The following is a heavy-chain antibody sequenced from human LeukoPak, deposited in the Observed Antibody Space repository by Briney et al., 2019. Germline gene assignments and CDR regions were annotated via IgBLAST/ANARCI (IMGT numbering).Heavy chain of an antibody. Sequence: SGSGGSTYYADSVKGRFTISRDNSKNTLYLQMNSLRAGDTAVYYCARGGGIAAAGTGNIDYWGQGTLVTVSS. V-gene: IGHV3-23*01. J-gene: IGHJ4*02. CDR2: SGSGGST. CDR3: ARGGGIAAAGTGNIDY. D-gene: IGHD6-13*01.